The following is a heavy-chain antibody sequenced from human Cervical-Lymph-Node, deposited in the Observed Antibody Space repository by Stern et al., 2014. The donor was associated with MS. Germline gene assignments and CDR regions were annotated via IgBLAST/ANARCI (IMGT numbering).Heavy chain of an antibody. Sequence: VQLVESGAEVKKPGASVKVSCKASGYTFTSYYMHWVRQAPGQGLEWMGSINPRGGSTSYAQKFQGRVTMTRDTSTSTVYMELSSLRSEDTAVYYCARDRDSSGYQVLVDYWGQGTLVTVSS. CDR1: GYTFTSYY. CDR3: ARDRDSSGYQVLVDY. V-gene: IGHV1-46*01. CDR2: INPRGGST. D-gene: IGHD3-22*01. J-gene: IGHJ4*02.